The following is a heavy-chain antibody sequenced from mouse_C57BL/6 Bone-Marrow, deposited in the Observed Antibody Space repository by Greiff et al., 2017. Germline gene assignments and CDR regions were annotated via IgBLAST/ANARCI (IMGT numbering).Heavy chain of an antibody. CDR1: GFTFSSYG. CDR3: ARVLPFAY. V-gene: IGHV5-6*01. CDR2: ISSGGSYT. J-gene: IGHJ3*01. D-gene: IGHD1-1*01. Sequence: EVKLMESGGDLVKPGGSLKLSCAASGFTFSSYGMSWVRQTPDKRLEWVATISSGGSYTYYPDSVKGRFTISRDNAKNTLYLQMSSLKSEDTAMYYCARVLPFAYWGQRTLVTVSA.